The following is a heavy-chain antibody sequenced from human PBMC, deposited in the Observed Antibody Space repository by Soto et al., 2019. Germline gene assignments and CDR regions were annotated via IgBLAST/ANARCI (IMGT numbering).Heavy chain of an antibody. Sequence: ESGGGLVKPGGSLRLSCVASGFIFSDYSMDWVRQAPGKGLEWVASISSTSTYISYADSVRGRVTISRDNAKNSLYLQMNSLTAEDTAVYYCARDGRGSSFIFYFDYWGQGTLVTVSS. J-gene: IGHJ4*02. CDR2: ISSTSTYI. CDR1: GFIFSDYS. V-gene: IGHV3-21*01. D-gene: IGHD1-26*01. CDR3: ARDGRGSSFIFYFDY.